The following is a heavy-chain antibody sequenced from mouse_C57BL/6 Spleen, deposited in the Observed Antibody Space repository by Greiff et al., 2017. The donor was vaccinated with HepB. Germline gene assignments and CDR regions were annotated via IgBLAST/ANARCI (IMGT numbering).Heavy chain of an antibody. CDR2: IDPETGGT. CDR3: TRRYDYDGAMDY. Sequence: QVQLQQSGAELVRPGASVTLSCKASGYTFTDYEMHWVKQTPVHGLEWIGAIDPETGGTAYNQKFKGKAILTADKSSSTAYMELRSLTSEDSAVYYCTRRYDYDGAMDYWGQGTSVTVSS. CDR1: GYTFTDYE. V-gene: IGHV1-15*01. D-gene: IGHD2-4*01. J-gene: IGHJ4*01.